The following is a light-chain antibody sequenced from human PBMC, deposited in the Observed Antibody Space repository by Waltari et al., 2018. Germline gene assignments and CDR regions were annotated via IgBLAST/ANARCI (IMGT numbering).Light chain of an antibody. CDR3: TSFTTTNTYV. J-gene: IGLJ1*01. Sequence: QSALTQPASVSGSPGQSITVSCTGTSSDVGRYNYVSWYQQHPGKAPKLLIYEVNTRPSGVSDRFSGAKSGNTASLTISGLQAEDEADYYCTSFTTTNTYVFGSGTEVTVL. V-gene: IGLV2-14*01. CDR2: EVN. CDR1: SSDVGRYNY.